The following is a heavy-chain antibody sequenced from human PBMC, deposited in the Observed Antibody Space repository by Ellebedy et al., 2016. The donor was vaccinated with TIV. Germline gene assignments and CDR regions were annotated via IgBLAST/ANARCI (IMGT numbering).Heavy chain of an antibody. V-gene: IGHV3-48*01. Sequence: GESLKISCVASGFTFSTYSMNWVRQAPGKGLEWVSYIFSSSSTIYYADSVKGRFTVSRDNAKNSLYLQMDSLRADDTAVYYCARAGDYNLLSPAGGYWGQGTLVTGSS. CDR3: ARAGDYNLLSPAGGY. J-gene: IGHJ4*02. D-gene: IGHD4-17*01. CDR1: GFTFSTYS. CDR2: IFSSSSTI.